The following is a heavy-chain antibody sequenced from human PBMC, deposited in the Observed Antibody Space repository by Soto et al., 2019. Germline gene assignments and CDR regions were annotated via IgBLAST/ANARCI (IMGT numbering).Heavy chain of an antibody. D-gene: IGHD3-9*01. CDR2: ISYDGSYK. CDR3: AKERYDILTGQYYYHGLDV. V-gene: IGHV3-30*18. CDR1: GITFSNYG. J-gene: IGHJ6*02. Sequence: QVQLVESGGGVVQPGRSLRLSCAASGITFSNYGMHWVRQAPGKGLEWVAVISYDGSYKYYADSVKGRFTISRDNSNNTLYVQMNSLRAEDTAVYYCAKERYDILTGQYYYHGLDVWGQGTTVTVSS.